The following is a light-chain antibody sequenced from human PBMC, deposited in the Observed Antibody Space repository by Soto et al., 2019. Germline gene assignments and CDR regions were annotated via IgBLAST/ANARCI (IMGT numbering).Light chain of an antibody. J-gene: IGKJ1*01. CDR2: GAS. CDR1: QSVSSN. V-gene: IGKV3-15*01. CDR3: QQDNYWPLWT. Sequence: EIVMTQSPATLSVSPGERATLSCRASQSVSSNLAWYQQKPGQAPRLLIYGASTRATGIPARFSGSGSGTEVTLTISSLQSEDFAVYYCQQDNYWPLWTFGQGTKVDSK.